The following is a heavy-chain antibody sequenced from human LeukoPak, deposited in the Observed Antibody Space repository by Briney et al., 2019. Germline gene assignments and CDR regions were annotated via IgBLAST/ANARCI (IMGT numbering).Heavy chain of an antibody. CDR3: ARGHPDYASAYYFDY. D-gene: IGHD4/OR15-4a*01. CDR2: TKPDGSEK. CDR1: GFSFNSYW. V-gene: IGHV3-7*01. Sequence: GGSLRLSCAASGFSFNSYWMSWVRQAPGKGLEWLADTKPDGSEKYYVDSVRGRFTISRDNAKNSLYLHMNSLTAEDTAVYYCARGHPDYASAYYFDYWGQGTPVTVSS. J-gene: IGHJ4*02.